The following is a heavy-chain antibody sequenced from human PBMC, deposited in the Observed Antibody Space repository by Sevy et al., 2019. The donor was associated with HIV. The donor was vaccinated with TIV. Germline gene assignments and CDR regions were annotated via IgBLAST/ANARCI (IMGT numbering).Heavy chain of an antibody. J-gene: IGHJ4*02. CDR3: ARETAMVLFDY. CDR1: GGTFSSYA. V-gene: IGHV1-69*13. Sequence: ASVKVSCKASGGTFSSYAISWVRQAPGQGLEWMGGFIPIFGTANYAQKFQGRVTIPGDESTSTAYMELSSLRSEDTAVYYCARETAMVLFDYWGQGTLVTVSS. D-gene: IGHD5-18*01. CDR2: FIPIFGTA.